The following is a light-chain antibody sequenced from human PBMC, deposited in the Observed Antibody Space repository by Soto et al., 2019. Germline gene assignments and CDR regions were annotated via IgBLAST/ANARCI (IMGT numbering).Light chain of an antibody. Sequence: EIVLTQSPGTLSLSPGERATLSCRASQSVTSSYLAWYQQKPGQAPRLLIYTASSRATGITDRFSGSGSGTDFTLTISRLEPEDFAVYYCQHYGSSPFFGGGTKVEIK. V-gene: IGKV3-20*01. CDR1: QSVTSSY. CDR3: QHYGSSPF. J-gene: IGKJ4*01. CDR2: TAS.